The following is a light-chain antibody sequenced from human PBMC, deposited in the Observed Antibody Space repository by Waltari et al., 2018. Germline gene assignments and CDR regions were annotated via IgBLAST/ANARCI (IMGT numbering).Light chain of an antibody. V-gene: IGKV1-5*03. Sequence: DXQMTXSPSTLSASVGDXXTISCRASQSVGTWLAWYQQKPGKAPKLLIYMASSLESGVPSRFSGSGSGTDFTLTISSLQXDDFATYSCXQYSSFSTXGQGTKX. J-gene: IGKJ2*01. CDR1: QSVGTW. CDR3: XQYSSFST. CDR2: MAS.